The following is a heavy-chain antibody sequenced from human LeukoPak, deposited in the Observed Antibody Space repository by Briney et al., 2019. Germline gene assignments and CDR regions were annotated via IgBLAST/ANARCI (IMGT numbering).Heavy chain of an antibody. CDR3: ARVEGYSSSSVYFDY. Sequence: ASVKVSCKASGYTFTGYYMHWVRQAPGQGLEWMGWINPNSGNTGYAQKFQGRVTMTRNTSISTAYMELSSLRSEDTAVYYCARVEGYSSSSVYFDYWGQGTLVTVSS. D-gene: IGHD6-6*01. V-gene: IGHV1-8*02. CDR2: INPNSGNT. J-gene: IGHJ4*02. CDR1: GYTFTGYY.